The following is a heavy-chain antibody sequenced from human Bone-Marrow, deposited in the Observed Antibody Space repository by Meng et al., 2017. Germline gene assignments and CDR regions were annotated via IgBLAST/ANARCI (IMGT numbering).Heavy chain of an antibody. D-gene: IGHD3-22*01. CDR1: GFTFSSSW. Sequence: GGSLRLSCAASGFTFSSSWMHWVCQAPEKGLEWVANIKQDGSEKYYVDSVKGRFTISRDNSKNTVFLQINSLRAEDTAVYYCARSPIDKYDLSALPLDYWGQGTLVTVSS. V-gene: IGHV3-7*01. J-gene: IGHJ4*02. CDR3: ARSPIDKYDLSALPLDY. CDR2: IKQDGSEK.